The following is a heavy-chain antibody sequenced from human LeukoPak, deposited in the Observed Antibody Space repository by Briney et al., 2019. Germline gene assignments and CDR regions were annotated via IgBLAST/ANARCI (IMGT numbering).Heavy chain of an antibody. J-gene: IGHJ4*02. CDR2: IYYSGST. Sequence: ASETLSLTCTVSGGSISSSSYYWGWIRQPPGKGLEWIGSIYYSGSTYYNPSLKSRVTISVDTSKNQFSLKLSSVTAADTAVYYCARQRITMIVVVKKAPFGYWGQGTLVTVSS. D-gene: IGHD3-22*01. CDR3: ARQRITMIVVVKKAPFGY. CDR1: GGSISSSSYY. V-gene: IGHV4-39*01.